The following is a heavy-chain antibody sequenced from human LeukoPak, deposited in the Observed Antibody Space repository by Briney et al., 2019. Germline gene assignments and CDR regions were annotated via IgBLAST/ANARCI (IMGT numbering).Heavy chain of an antibody. CDR1: GFTFSSYW. D-gene: IGHD3-10*01. J-gene: IGHJ4*02. CDR3: AREPRSRSHNFDY. Sequence: GGSLRLSCAASGFTFSSYWMHWVRQAPGKGLVWVSRINSDGSSTSYADSVKGRFTISRDNAKNSLYLQMNSLRAEDTAVYYCAREPRSRSHNFDYWGQGTLVTVSS. CDR2: INSDGSST. V-gene: IGHV3-74*01.